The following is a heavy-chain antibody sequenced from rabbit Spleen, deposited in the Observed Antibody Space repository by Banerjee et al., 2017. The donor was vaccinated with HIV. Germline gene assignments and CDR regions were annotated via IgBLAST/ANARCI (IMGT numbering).Heavy chain of an antibody. D-gene: IGHD1-1*01. V-gene: IGHV1S45*01. CDR2: IYAGSSGSA. J-gene: IGHJ4*01. Sequence: QQQLEESGGGLVKPGGTLTLTSKASGIDFSSYYYMCWVRQAPGKGLEWVGCIYAGSSGSAYYASWAKGRFTSSKTSSTTVTLQMTSLTAADTATYFCARSSSGNDKFNLWGQGTLVTVS. CDR1: GIDFSSYYY. CDR3: ARSSSGNDKFNL.